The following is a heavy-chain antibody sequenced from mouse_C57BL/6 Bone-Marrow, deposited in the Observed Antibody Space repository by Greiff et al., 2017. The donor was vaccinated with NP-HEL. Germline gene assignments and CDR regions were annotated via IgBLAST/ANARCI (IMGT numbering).Heavy chain of an antibody. CDR2: INPSNGGT. CDR1: GYTFTSYW. V-gene: IGHV1-53*01. J-gene: IGHJ3*01. Sequence: QVQLQQPGTELVKPGASVKLSCKASGYTFTSYWMHWVKQRPGQGLEWIGNINPSNGGTNYNEKFKSKATLTVDKSSSTAYLQLSSLTSEDSAVYYCARSRMVTTPFAYWGQGTLVTVSA. D-gene: IGHD2-2*01. CDR3: ARSRMVTTPFAY.